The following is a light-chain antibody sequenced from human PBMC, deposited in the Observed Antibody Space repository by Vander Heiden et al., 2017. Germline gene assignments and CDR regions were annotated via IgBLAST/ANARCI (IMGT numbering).Light chain of an antibody. V-gene: IGKV3-11*01. CDR2: DAS. CDR3: QLHRDWPPT. Sequence: DIEMTQSPSTLSSSVGDRATLSCRASESISNCLAWYQQKPGQAPRLLFYDASNRATGIPARFSAGGSGTDFTLTISSLQPDDFAVYYCQLHRDWPPTFGQGTRLEIK. CDR1: ESISNC. J-gene: IGKJ5*01.